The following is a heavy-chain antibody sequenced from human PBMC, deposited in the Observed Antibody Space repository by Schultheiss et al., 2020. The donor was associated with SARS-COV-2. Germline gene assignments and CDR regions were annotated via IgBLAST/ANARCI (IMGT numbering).Heavy chain of an antibody. D-gene: IGHD1-26*01. Sequence: SETLSLTCTVSGGSISSYYWSWIRQPPGKGLEWIGYIYYSGSTNYNPSLKSRVTISVDMSKNQFSLKLSSVTAADTAVYYCARAWEESYGMDVWGQGTTVTVSS. J-gene: IGHJ6*02. CDR1: GGSISSYY. CDR2: IYYSGST. V-gene: IGHV4-59*08. CDR3: ARAWEESYGMDV.